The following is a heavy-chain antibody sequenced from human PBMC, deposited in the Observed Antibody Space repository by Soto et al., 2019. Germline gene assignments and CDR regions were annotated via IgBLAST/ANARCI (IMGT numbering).Heavy chain of an antibody. CDR1: EFTFSDSG. V-gene: IGHV3-73*02. Sequence: EVQLVESGGGLVQPGGSLKLSCAASEFTFSDSGMHWVRQASGKGLEWVGRIRTKANSYATDYAASVKGRFTISRDDSKNTTYLQMNSLKTEDTAVYYCTRNARYVWGMDVWGQGTTVTVSS. D-gene: IGHD3-16*01. CDR2: IRTKANSYAT. J-gene: IGHJ6*02. CDR3: TRNARYVWGMDV.